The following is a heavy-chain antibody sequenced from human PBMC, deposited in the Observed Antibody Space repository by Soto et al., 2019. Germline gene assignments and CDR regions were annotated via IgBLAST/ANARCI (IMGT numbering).Heavy chain of an antibody. J-gene: IGHJ4*02. V-gene: IGHV1-18*01. CDR3: ARDPLPPNADY. CDR2: ISAYNGNT. Sequence: ASVKVSCKASRYTFTSCGISWVRQAPGQGLEWMGWISAYNGNTNYAQKLQGRVTMTTDTSTSTAYMELRSLRSDDTAVYYCARDPLPPNADYWGQGTLVTVSS. CDR1: RYTFTSCG.